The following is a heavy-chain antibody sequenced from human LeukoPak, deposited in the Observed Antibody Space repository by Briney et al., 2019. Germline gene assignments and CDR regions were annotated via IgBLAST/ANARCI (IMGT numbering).Heavy chain of an antibody. CDR3: AKPGPNYYDSSGYSINADAFDI. CDR1: GFTFSSYG. V-gene: IGHV3-30*02. CDR2: IRYDGSNK. J-gene: IGHJ3*02. Sequence: GGSLRLSCAASGFTFSSYGVHWVRQAPGKGLEWVAFIRYDGSNKYYADSVKGRFTISRDNSKNTLYLQMNSLRAEDTAVYYCAKPGPNYYDSSGYSINADAFDIWGQGTMVTVSS. D-gene: IGHD3-22*01.